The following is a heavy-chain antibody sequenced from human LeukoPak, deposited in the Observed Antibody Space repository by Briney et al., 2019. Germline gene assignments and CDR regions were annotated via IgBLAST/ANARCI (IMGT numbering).Heavy chain of an antibody. Sequence: ASVKVSCKASGGTFSSYAISWVRQAPGQGLEWMGGIIPIFGTANYAQKFQGRVTITADESTSTAYMELSSLRSEDTAGYYCARLEAAAAPVPDAMDVWGKGTTVTVSS. D-gene: IGHD6-13*01. CDR2: IIPIFGTA. CDR3: ARLEAAAAPVPDAMDV. CDR1: GGTFSSYA. J-gene: IGHJ6*04. V-gene: IGHV1-69*13.